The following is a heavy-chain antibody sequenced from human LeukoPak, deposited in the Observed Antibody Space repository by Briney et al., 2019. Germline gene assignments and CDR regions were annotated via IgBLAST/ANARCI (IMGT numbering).Heavy chain of an antibody. CDR2: INPSGGNT. J-gene: IGHJ4*02. Sequence: GASVKVSCRTSGYTFTSNHIHWVRQAPGQGLEWMGIINPSGGNTNFAQNFQGRVTMTRDMSTNTVYMELSSLRSEDTAVYYCARGYDFWSGYYRNWGQGTLVTVSS. CDR3: ARGYDFWSGYYRN. D-gene: IGHD3-3*01. CDR1: GYTFTSNH. V-gene: IGHV1-46*01.